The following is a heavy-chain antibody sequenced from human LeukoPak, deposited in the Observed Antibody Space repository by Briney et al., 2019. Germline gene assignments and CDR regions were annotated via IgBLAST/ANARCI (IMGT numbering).Heavy chain of an antibody. Sequence: GGSLRHSCVGSGLSFQGFVLLWVRQPPGKGLDWVSFISDDTKTIKYGDFVHGRFNISRDNARNSMYLQMNSLRVEDTAAYYCARRFRDWGQGILVTVS. J-gene: IGHJ4*02. CDR3: ARRFRD. CDR1: GLSFQGFV. V-gene: IGHV3-48*03. D-gene: IGHD3-16*01. CDR2: ISDDTKTI.